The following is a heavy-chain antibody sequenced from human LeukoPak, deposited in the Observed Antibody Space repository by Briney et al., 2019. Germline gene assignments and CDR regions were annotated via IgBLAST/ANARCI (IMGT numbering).Heavy chain of an antibody. V-gene: IGHV4-4*07. CDR1: GGSISTYY. CDR2: IYTSGST. CDR3: ARCVYCSSTSCYGYYYGMDV. D-gene: IGHD2-2*01. J-gene: IGHJ6*02. Sequence: SETLSLTCTVSGGSISTYYWSWIRQPAGKGLEWIGRIYTSGSTNYNPSLKSRVTMSVDTSKNQFSLKLSSVTAADTAVYYCARCVYCSSTSCYGYYYGMDVWGQGTTVTVSS.